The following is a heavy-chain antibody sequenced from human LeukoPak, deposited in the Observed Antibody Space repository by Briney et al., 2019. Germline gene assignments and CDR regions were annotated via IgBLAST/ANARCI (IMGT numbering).Heavy chain of an antibody. CDR2: ISAYNGNT. D-gene: IGHD3-22*01. V-gene: IGHV1-18*01. J-gene: IGHJ4*02. Sequence: GASVKVSCKASGYTFTSYGISWVRQAPGQGLEWMGWISAYNGNTNYAQKLQDRVTMTTDTSTSTAYMELRSLRSDDTAVYYCARDKGRYYYDSSGYWGQGTLVTVSS. CDR1: GYTFTSYG. CDR3: ARDKGRYYYDSSGY.